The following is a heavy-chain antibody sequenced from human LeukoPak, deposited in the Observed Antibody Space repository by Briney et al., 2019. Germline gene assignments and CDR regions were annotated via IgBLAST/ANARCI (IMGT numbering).Heavy chain of an antibody. CDR3: AKDQNYYDSSGYYPTYFDY. CDR1: GFTFSSYA. D-gene: IGHD3-22*01. V-gene: IGHV3-23*01. CDR2: ISGSGGST. Sequence: GGSLRLSCAASGFTFSSYAMSWVRQAPGKGLEWVSAISGSGGSTYYADSVKGRFTISRDNSKNTLYLQMSSLRAEDTAVYYCAKDQNYYDSSGYYPTYFDYWGQGTLVTVSS. J-gene: IGHJ4*02.